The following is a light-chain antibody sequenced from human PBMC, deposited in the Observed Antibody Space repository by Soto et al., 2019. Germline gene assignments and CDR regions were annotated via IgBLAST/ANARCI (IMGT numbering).Light chain of an antibody. Sequence: EIVMMPSQSTLSVSPLYVASLSCSSSQSVDSNLAWYQQTPGQTPRLPIYGASTRPTGLPARFSGGGSGTEFTPTIIRLPSEDSAVYYCQKYTDWPLNFGGGTKV. V-gene: IGKV3D-15*01. CDR1: QSVDSN. J-gene: IGKJ4*01. CDR3: QKYTDWPLN. CDR2: GAS.